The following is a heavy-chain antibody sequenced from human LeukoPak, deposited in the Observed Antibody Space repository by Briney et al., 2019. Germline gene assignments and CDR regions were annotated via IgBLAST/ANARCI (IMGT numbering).Heavy chain of an antibody. J-gene: IGHJ4*02. CDR1: VFTFSSYE. Sequence: GGSLRLSCAASVFTFSSYEMNWVRQAPGKGLEWVSYISSSGSTIYYADSVKGRFTISRDNSKNTLYLQMNSLRAEDTAVYYCAKRSSIAFFDYWGQGTLVTVSS. D-gene: IGHD6-6*01. CDR2: ISSSGSTI. CDR3: AKRSSIAFFDY. V-gene: IGHV3-48*03.